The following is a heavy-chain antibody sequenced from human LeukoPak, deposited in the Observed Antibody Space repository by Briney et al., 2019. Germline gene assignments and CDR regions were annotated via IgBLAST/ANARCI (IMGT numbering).Heavy chain of an antibody. CDR1: GGSFSGYY. CDR2: INHSGST. J-gene: IGHJ4*02. D-gene: IGHD3-9*01. V-gene: IGHV4-34*01. Sequence: SETLSLTCAVYGGSFSGYYWSWIRQPPGKGLEWIGEINHSGSTNYNPSLKSRVTISVDTSKNQFSLKLSSVTAADTAVYYCASLYYDILTGYYKSFDYWGQGTLVTVSS. CDR3: ASLYYDILTGYYKSFDY.